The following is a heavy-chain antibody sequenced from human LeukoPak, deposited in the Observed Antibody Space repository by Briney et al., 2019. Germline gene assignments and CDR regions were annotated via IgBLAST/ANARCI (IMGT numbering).Heavy chain of an antibody. CDR2: ISSSSSYI. V-gene: IGHV3-21*01. CDR1: GFTFSTYS. CDR3: ARDGAAAGTLYYFDY. D-gene: IGHD6-13*01. J-gene: IGHJ4*02. Sequence: GGSLRLSCAASGFTFSTYSMNWVRQAPGKGLEWVSSISSSSSYIYYADSVKGRFTISRDNAKNSLYLQMNSLRAEDTAVYYCARDGAAAGTLYYFDYWGQGTLVTVSS.